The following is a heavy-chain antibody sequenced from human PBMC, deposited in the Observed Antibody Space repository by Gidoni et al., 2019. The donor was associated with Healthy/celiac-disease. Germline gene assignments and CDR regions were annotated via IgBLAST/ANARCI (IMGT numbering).Heavy chain of an antibody. Sequence: TYYNPSLKSRVTISVDTSKNQFSLKLSSVTAADTAVYYCARDPIRTLLGGMDVWGQGTTVTVSS. CDR3: ARDPIRTLLGGMDV. D-gene: IGHD5-12*01. J-gene: IGHJ6*02. V-gene: IGHV4-31*02. CDR2: T.